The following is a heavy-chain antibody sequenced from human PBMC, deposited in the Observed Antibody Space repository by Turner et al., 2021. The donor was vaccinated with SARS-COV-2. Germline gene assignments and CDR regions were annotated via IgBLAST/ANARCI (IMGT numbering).Heavy chain of an antibody. V-gene: IGHV4-39*01. Sequence: QLQLQESGPGLVKPSETLSLTCPVSGGSISSSSYYWGWIRQPPGKGLEWIGSIYYSGSTYYNPSLKSRVTISVDTSKNQFSLKLSSVTAADTAVYYCARYRSGYSTDDAFDIWGQGTMVTISS. CDR2: IYYSGST. CDR1: GGSISSSSYY. J-gene: IGHJ3*02. D-gene: IGHD3-3*01. CDR3: ARYRSGYSTDDAFDI.